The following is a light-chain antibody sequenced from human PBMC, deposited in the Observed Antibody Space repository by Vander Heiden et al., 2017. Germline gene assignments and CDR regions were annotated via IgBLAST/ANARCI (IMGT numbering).Light chain of an antibody. J-gene: IGLJ3*02. Sequence: QSVLTQPPSTFGTPGQRVTFPCSGSTTNIDNNDVYWYQKFPGTAPKIVICRDNQLPAVISVRFAGSKSGPSASLAISGLLSADEADYYCATWDDILISWVFGGGTGLTVL. CDR2: RDN. CDR1: TTNIDNND. CDR3: ATWDDILISWV. V-gene: IGLV1-47*01.